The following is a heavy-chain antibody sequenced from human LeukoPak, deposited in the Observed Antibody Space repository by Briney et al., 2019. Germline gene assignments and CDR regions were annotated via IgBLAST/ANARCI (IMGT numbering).Heavy chain of an antibody. CDR2: ISWNSGSI. D-gene: IGHD5-18*01. Sequence: PGGSLRLSCAASGFTFDDYAMHWVRQAPGKGLEWVSGISWNSGSIGYADSVKGRFTISRDNAKNSLYLQMNSLRAEDTAVYYCAKEIGGYSYARPHYFDYWGQGTLVTVSS. J-gene: IGHJ4*02. V-gene: IGHV3-9*01. CDR1: GFTFDDYA. CDR3: AKEIGGYSYARPHYFDY.